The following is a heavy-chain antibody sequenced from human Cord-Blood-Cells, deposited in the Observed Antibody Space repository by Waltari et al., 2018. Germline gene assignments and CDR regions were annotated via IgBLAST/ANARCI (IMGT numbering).Heavy chain of an antibody. CDR1: GGTFSCDA. CDR2: IIPIFGTA. J-gene: IGHJ3*02. CDR3: VRAHRGYSYGYVGDAFDI. D-gene: IGHD5-18*01. V-gene: IGHV1-69*01. Sequence: QVQLVQSGAEVKKPGSSVKVSCKASGGTFSCDAISWGLQAPGYGLEWMGGIIPIFGTANYAQKFQGRVTITADESTSTAYMELSSLRSEDTAVYYCVRAHRGYSYGYVGDAFDIWGQGTMVTVSS.